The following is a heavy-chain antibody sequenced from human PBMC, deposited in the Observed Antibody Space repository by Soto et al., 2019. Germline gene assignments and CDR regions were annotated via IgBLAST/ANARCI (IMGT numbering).Heavy chain of an antibody. CDR3: AKDRGIIVKAGDAFDV. CDR1: GFTLSMSA. D-gene: IGHD3-16*02. J-gene: IGHJ3*01. V-gene: IGHV3-23*01. CDR2: ISDSGDRT. Sequence: LRLSCASSGFTLSMSAVNWVRQAPGKGLEWVSYISDSGDRTYYADSVKGRFTISRDRSKNTVSLQMDSLRAEDTAVYHCAKDRGIIVKAGDAFDVWGQGTKVTVSS.